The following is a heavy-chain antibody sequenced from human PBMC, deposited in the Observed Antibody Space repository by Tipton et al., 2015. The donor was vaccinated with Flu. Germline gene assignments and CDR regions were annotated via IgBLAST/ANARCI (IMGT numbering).Heavy chain of an antibody. J-gene: IGHJ4*02. V-gene: IGHV4-39*01. Sequence: TLSLTCTVSGDSISGSSHYWGWVRQSPEKGLEWIGSIYFSGHTYYNPSLKTRATITADTSKNQFSLQLKSVTAADTAVYYCATPDHWGQGTLVTVSS. CDR1: GDSISGSSHY. CDR3: ATPDH. CDR2: IYFSGHT.